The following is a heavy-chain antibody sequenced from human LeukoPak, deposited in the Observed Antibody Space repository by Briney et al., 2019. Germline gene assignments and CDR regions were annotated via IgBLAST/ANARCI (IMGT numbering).Heavy chain of an antibody. CDR3: ARDPVLFPFDH. Sequence: SETLSLACTVSGGSISSGSYYWSWIRQPAGKGLEWIGRIYTSGYTNYNPSLKSRVTISVDTSKNQFSLKLRSVTAADTAVYYCARDPVLFPFDHWGQGTLVTVSS. J-gene: IGHJ4*02. D-gene: IGHD3-16*01. CDR1: GGSISSGSYY. CDR2: IYTSGYT. V-gene: IGHV4-61*02.